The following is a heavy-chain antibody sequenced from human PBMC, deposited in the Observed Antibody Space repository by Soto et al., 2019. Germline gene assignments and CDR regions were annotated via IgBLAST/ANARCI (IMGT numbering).Heavy chain of an antibody. D-gene: IGHD3-10*01. V-gene: IGHV3-21*01. CDR1: GFTFSSYS. CDR2: ISSSSSYI. CDR3: ARDTYFYGSGSYTP. Sequence: EVQLVESGGGLVKPGGSLRLSCAASGFTFSSYSMNWVRQAAGKGLEWVSSISSSSSYIYYADSVKGRFSISRDNAKNSLYLQMNSLRADTTDVYDCARDTYFYGSGSYTPWGQGTLVTVSS. J-gene: IGHJ5*02.